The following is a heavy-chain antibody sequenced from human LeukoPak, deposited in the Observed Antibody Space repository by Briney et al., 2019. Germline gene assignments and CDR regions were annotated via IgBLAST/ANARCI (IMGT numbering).Heavy chain of an antibody. Sequence: SETLSLTCTVSGGSISSGGYYWSWIRQHPGKGLEWIGYIYYSGSTYYNPSLKSRVTISVDTSKNQFSLKLSSVTAADTAVYYCARVSRDRRDGYNWPYYFDHWGQGTLVTVSS. CDR1: GGSISSGGYY. D-gene: IGHD5-24*01. CDR2: IYYSGST. V-gene: IGHV4-31*03. CDR3: ARVSRDRRDGYNWPYYFDH. J-gene: IGHJ4*02.